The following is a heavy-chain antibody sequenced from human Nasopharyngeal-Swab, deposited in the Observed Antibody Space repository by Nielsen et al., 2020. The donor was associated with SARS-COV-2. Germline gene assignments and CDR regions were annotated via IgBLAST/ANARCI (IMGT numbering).Heavy chain of an antibody. D-gene: IGHD3-9*01. CDR3: ARIGRFFDWLSSYYGMDV. CDR2: LYVNGST. CDR1: GGSISSGSYY. J-gene: IGHJ6*02. Sequence: SETLSLTCTVSGGSISSGSYYWSWIRQPAGKGLEWIGRLYVNGSTNYNPSLKSRVTISADTSKNQFSLKLTSVTAADTAVYYCARIGRFFDWLSSYYGMDVWGHGTTVTVSS. V-gene: IGHV4-61*02.